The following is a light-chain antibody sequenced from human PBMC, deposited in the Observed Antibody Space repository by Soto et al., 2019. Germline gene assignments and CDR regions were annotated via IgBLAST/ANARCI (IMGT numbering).Light chain of an antibody. CDR3: SSYTSSNTLL. V-gene: IGLV2-14*01. J-gene: IGLJ2*01. Sequence: QSALTQPASVSGSPGQSITISCTGTSRDVGGYNYVSWYQQHPGKAPKLMIYDVSNRPSGVSNRFSGSKSGNTASLTISGLQSEDEANYYCSSYTSSNTLLFGGGTQLTVL. CDR2: DVS. CDR1: SRDVGGYNY.